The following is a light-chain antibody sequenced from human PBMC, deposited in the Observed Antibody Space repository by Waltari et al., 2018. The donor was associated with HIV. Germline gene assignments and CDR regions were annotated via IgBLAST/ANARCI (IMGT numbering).Light chain of an antibody. V-gene: IGLV2-14*01. CDR2: EVS. J-gene: IGLJ1*01. CDR3: SSYSSSTSPYV. Sequence: QSALTQPASVSGSPGQSITISCTGTTSDIGNYNSVSWYQHHPGRAPKLIIYEVSNRPSGVSNRFSGSKSGNTASLTVSGLHAEDDGDYYCSSYSSSTSPYVFGTGTKVTVV. CDR1: TSDIGNYNS.